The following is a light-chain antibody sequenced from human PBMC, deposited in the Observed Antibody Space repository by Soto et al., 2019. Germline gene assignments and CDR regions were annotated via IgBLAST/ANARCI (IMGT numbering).Light chain of an antibody. Sequence: EVVLTQSPGTLSLSPGEKATLSCRASQSVTLNYLAWYQQKPGQAPRLLIHGAYSRATGIPDKFSGSGSGTDFTITISRLEFVDFAVYCWQQYGSLPRTFGEGTEVEIK. CDR2: GAY. CDR1: QSVTLNY. CDR3: QQYGSLPRT. J-gene: IGKJ1*01. V-gene: IGKV3-20*01.